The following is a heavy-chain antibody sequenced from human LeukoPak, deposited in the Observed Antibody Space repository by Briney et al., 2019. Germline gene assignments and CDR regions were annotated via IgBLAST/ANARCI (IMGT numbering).Heavy chain of an antibody. V-gene: IGHV3-30*02. CDR2: IRYDGSNK. J-gene: IGHJ6*03. Sequence: GGSLRLTCAASGVTFSSYGMHWVRQAPGKGLEWVAFIRYDGSNKYYADSVKGRFTISRDNSKNTLYLQMNSLRAEDTAVYHCAKDYVGGYYYYMDVWGKGTTVTVSS. CDR1: GVTFSSYG. CDR3: AKDYVGGYYYYMDV. D-gene: IGHD3-16*01.